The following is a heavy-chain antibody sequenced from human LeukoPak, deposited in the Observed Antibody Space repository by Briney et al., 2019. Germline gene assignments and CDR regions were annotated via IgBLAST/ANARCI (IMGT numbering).Heavy chain of an antibody. D-gene: IGHD2-21*02. CDR1: GYTFTSYA. V-gene: IGHV1-3*01. J-gene: IGHJ1*01. CDR2: INAGNGNT. CDR3: ARVYCGGDCYPEYFQH. Sequence: GASVKVSCKASGYTFTSYAMHWVRQAPGQRLEWMGWINAGNGNTKYSQKFQGRVTITRDTSASTAYMELSSLRSEDTAVYYCARVYCGGDCYPEYFQHWGQGTLATVSS.